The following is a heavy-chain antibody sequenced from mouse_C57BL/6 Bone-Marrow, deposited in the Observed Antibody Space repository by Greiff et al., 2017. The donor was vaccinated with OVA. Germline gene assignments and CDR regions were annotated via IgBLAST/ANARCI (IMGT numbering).Heavy chain of an antibody. Sequence: EVKLVESGGGLVKPGGSLKLSCAASGLTFSDYGMHWVRQAPEKGLEWVAYISSGSSTIYYADTVKGRFTISRDNAKNTLFLQMTSLRSEDTAMYYCARPRGLHYYFDYWGQGTTLTVSS. J-gene: IGHJ2*01. CDR3: ARPRGLHYYFDY. CDR1: GLTFSDYG. V-gene: IGHV5-17*01. CDR2: ISSGSSTI. D-gene: IGHD2-4*01.